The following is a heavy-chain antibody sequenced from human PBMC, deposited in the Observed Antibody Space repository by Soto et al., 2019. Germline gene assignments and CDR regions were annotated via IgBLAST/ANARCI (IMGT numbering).Heavy chain of an antibody. CDR3: ARDGVVGAPGAFDI. V-gene: IGHV1-69*13. Sequence: SVKVSCRASGGTFSSYAISWVRQAPGQGLEWMGGIIPIFGTANYAQKFQGRVTITADESTSTAYMELSSLRSEDTAVYYCARDGVVGAPGAFDIWGQGTMVTVSS. CDR1: GGTFSSYA. CDR2: IIPIFGTA. D-gene: IGHD1-26*01. J-gene: IGHJ3*02.